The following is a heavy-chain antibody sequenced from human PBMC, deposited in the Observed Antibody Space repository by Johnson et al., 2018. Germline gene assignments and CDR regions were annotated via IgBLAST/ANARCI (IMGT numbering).Heavy chain of an antibody. D-gene: IGHD4-17*01. V-gene: IGHV3-21*01. CDR3: ARSQSAYYGDYVGAEYFQH. CDR1: GFTFSSYS. CDR2: ISSSSSYI. J-gene: IGHJ1*01. Sequence: VQLVETGGGLVKPGGSLRLSCAASGFTFSSYSMNWVRQAPGKGLEWVSSISSSSSYIYYADSVKGRFTISRDNAKNSLYLQMNSLRAEETAVYYCARSQSAYYGDYVGAEYFQHWGQGTLVTVSS.